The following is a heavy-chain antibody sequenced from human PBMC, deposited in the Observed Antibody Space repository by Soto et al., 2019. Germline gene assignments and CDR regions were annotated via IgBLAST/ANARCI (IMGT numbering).Heavy chain of an antibody. J-gene: IGHJ6*02. Sequence: QVQLLQSGGEVKKPGTSVKVSCNSSDHTFTYYGINWVRRAPGQGLEWMGWISGYNGNTKYAQKFQGRVTRSADTSARTSYMEMRSLTSDDTAVYFCAATGGNYCGWDVWGQGTTVTVS. CDR3: AATGGNYCGWDV. CDR1: DHTFTYYG. V-gene: IGHV1-18*01. CDR2: ISGYNGNT. D-gene: IGHD2-8*02.